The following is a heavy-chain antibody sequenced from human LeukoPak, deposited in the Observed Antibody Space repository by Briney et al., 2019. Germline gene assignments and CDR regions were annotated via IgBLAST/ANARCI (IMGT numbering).Heavy chain of an antibody. CDR1: GGSISSGDYY. V-gene: IGHV4-30-4*01. D-gene: IGHD3-3*01. CDR2: IYYSGST. J-gene: IGHJ4*02. Sequence: SETLSPTCTVSGGSISSGDYYWSWIRQPPGKGLEWIGYIYYSGSTYYNPSLKSRVTISVDTSKNQFSLKLSSVTAADTAVYYCARSSRGLGYDFPFDYWGQGTLVTVSS. CDR3: ARSSRGLGYDFPFDY.